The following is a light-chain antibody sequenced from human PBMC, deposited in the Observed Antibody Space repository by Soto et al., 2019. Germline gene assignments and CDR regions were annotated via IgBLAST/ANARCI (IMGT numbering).Light chain of an antibody. CDR2: GAS. CDR1: PAIANY. V-gene: IGKV1-9*01. Sequence: DIQLTQSPSLLSASVGDRITTTCRASPAIANYFAWYQQKPGEAPKLLIYGASTLQGGVPSRFSGSADGAEFTLTISNLQPEDIATYYCQQFNSYLWTFGQGTKVEIK. J-gene: IGKJ1*01. CDR3: QQFNSYLWT.